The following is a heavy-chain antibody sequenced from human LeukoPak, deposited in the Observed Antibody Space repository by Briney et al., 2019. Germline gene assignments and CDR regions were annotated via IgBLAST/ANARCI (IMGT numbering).Heavy chain of an antibody. V-gene: IGHV1-18*01. Sequence: ALVKVSCKASGYTFTSYGISWVRQAPGQGLEWMGWISAYNGNTNYAQKLQGRVTMTTDTSTSTAYMELRSLRSDDTAVYYCARDSTAVAGTDYYYYYGMGVWGQGTTVTVSS. CDR3: ARDSTAVAGTDYYYYYGMGV. CDR2: ISAYNGNT. J-gene: IGHJ6*02. D-gene: IGHD6-19*01. CDR1: GYTFTSYG.